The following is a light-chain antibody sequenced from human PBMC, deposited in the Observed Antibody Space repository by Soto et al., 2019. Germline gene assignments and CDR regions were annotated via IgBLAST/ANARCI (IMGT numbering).Light chain of an antibody. CDR1: SSNIGAGYD. V-gene: IGLV1-40*01. CDR3: QSYDSSLSGWV. J-gene: IGLJ3*02. Sequence: QLVLTQPPSVSGAPGQRVTISCTGSSSNIGAGYDVHWYQQLPGTAPKLLIYGNSNRPSGVPDRFSGSKSGTSASLAITGLQAEDEADYYCQSYDSSLSGWVFGGGPQLTVL. CDR2: GNS.